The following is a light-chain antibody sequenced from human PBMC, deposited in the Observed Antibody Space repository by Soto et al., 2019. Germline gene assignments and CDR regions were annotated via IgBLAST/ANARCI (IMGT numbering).Light chain of an antibody. V-gene: IGLV1-44*01. CDR2: SND. Sequence: QSVLTQPPSASGTPGXRVTISCSGSRSNIGSNTVNWYHQLPGTAPKLLIYSNDQRPSGVPDRFSGSKSGTSASLAISGLQSEDEADYYCAAWDDSLNGVVFGGGTKLTVL. CDR3: AAWDDSLNGVV. J-gene: IGLJ2*01. CDR1: RSNIGSNT.